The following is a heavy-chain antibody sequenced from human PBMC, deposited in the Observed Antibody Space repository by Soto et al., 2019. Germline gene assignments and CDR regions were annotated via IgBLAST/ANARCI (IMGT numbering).Heavy chain of an antibody. J-gene: IGHJ4*02. D-gene: IGHD3-22*01. CDR1: GYTFTSYG. V-gene: IGHV1-18*01. CDR2: ISAYNGKT. Sequence: QVQLVQSGAEMKKPGASVKVSCKASGYTFTSYGISWVRQAPGQGLEWMGRISAYNGKTNYAQKLQGRVSMTTDTSTTTAYMELRSLRSDDTAVYYCARVDRYYYDSSGYSDYWGPGTLVTVSS. CDR3: ARVDRYYYDSSGYSDY.